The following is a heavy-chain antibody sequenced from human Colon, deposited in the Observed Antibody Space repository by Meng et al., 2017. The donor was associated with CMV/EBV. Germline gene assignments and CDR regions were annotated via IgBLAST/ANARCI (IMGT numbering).Heavy chain of an antibody. CDR3: AKGQMKHDY. D-gene: IGHD5-24*01. CDR2: IGTGSSYI. CDR1: GFTFSFYS. Sequence: GESLKISCAASGFTFSFYSLNWVRQAPGKGLEWVATIGTGSSYIFYADSVKGRFTISRDNAKNTLYLQMNSLRAEDTAVYYCAKGQMKHDYWGQGTLVTVSS. J-gene: IGHJ4*02. V-gene: IGHV3-21*01.